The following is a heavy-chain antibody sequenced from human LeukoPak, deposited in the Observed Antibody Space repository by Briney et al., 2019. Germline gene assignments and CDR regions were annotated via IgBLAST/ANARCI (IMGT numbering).Heavy chain of an antibody. D-gene: IGHD5-18*01. CDR3: AKDRDTADAWYFDL. Sequence: GGSLRLSCAASGFTFSSYGMHWVRQAPGKGLEWVAFIRYDGSNKYYADSVKGRFTISRDNFKNTLYLQMNSLRAEDTAVYYCAKDRDTADAWYFDLWGRGTLVTVSS. CDR1: GFTFSSYG. CDR2: IRYDGSNK. J-gene: IGHJ2*01. V-gene: IGHV3-30*02.